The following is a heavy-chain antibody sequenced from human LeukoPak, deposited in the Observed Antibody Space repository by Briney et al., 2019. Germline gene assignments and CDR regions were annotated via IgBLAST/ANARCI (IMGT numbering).Heavy chain of an antibody. Sequence: GGTLRLSCAASGFTFSNYVMSWVRQAPGKGLEWVSYINHNGEMIFYPDFVKGRFTISRDNAKNSLYLQMNSLRDEDAAVYYCARDNDWAFHYWGQGTLVTVSS. D-gene: IGHD3-9*01. V-gene: IGHV3-48*02. CDR1: GFTFSNYV. CDR3: ARDNDWAFHY. CDR2: INHNGEMI. J-gene: IGHJ4*02.